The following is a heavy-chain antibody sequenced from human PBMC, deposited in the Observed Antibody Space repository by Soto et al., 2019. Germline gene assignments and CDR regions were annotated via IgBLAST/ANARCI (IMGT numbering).Heavy chain of an antibody. V-gene: IGHV3-23*01. Sequence: EVHLLDSGGGLVQPGGSLRLSCAASGFTFSNYVMSWVRQAPGKGLEWVSSISGSGDNTYYADSVKGRFTISRDNSKNSLLLHVISLRAEDTAVYYCAKLPFLLAIDSDYWGQRTLVTVSS. D-gene: IGHD2-21*01. J-gene: IGHJ4*02. CDR2: ISGSGDNT. CDR1: GFTFSNYV. CDR3: AKLPFLLAIDSDY.